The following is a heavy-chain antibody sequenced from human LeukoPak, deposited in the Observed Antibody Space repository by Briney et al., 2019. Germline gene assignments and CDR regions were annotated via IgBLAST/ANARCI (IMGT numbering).Heavy chain of an antibody. CDR3: AKGLQVAEPPDY. V-gene: IGHV3-30*18. CDR2: ISYDGNNK. D-gene: IGHD2-15*01. Sequence: GRSLRLSCAASGFSFSNYVMYWVRQAPRKGLEWVAVISYDGNNKYYADSVKGRFTISRDNSKNTLYLQMSSLRGEDTAVYYFAKGLQVAEPPDYWGQGILVTVSS. J-gene: IGHJ4*02. CDR1: GFSFSNYV.